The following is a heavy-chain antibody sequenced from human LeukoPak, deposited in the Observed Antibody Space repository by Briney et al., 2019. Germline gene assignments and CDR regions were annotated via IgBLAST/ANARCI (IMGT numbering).Heavy chain of an antibody. D-gene: IGHD5-24*01. CDR1: GYNFTSYA. CDR3: ARDGYNPTYYYYMDV. V-gene: IGHV7-4-1*02. CDR2: INTNTGNP. Sequence: GASLKVSCKAPGYNFTSYAMNWVRQAPGQGLEWMGWINTNTGNPAYAQGFAGRLVFSVDTSVSTAYLQISSLKAEDTAVYYCARDGYNPTYYYYMDVWGKGTTVTVSS. J-gene: IGHJ6*03.